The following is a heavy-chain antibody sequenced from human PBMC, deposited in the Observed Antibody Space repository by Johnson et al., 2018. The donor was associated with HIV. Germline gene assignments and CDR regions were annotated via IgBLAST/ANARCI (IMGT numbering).Heavy chain of an antibody. CDR1: GFTFSTYA. Sequence: VQLVESGGGLVQPGGSLRLSCAASGFTFSTYAMHWVRQAPGKGLEYVSGISGNGGTTYYANSVKGRFTVSRDNSKNAVYLQMNSLRADDTAMYYCATSTASDALDIWGQGTMVTVSS. D-gene: IGHD1-1*01. V-gene: IGHV3-64*01. CDR2: ISGNGGTT. CDR3: ATSTASDALDI. J-gene: IGHJ3*02.